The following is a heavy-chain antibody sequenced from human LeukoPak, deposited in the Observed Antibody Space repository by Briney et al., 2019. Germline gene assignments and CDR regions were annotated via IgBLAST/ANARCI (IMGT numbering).Heavy chain of an antibody. J-gene: IGHJ4*02. CDR3: AKGLAQLWFY. V-gene: IGHV3-23*01. D-gene: IGHD5-18*01. CDR1: GFTFSSYA. CDR2: ISGSGGST. Sequence: GGSLRLSCAASGFTFSSYAMSWVRQAPGKGLEWVSAISGSGGSTYYADSVKGRFTISSDNSKNTLYLQMISLRAEDTAVYYCAKGLAQLWFYWGQGTLVTVSS.